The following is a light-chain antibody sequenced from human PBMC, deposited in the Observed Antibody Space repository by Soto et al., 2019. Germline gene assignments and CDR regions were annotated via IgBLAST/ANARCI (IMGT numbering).Light chain of an antibody. CDR1: SSNIGAGYE. Sequence: QSVLTQPPSVSEAPGQRVTISCTGSSSNIGAGYEAHWYQQVPGTAPKLLIYENNNRPSGVPDRFSGSKSGTSASLAITGLHAEDEAEYCCQSYDSSLSGYDFGTGTKVTFL. CDR3: QSYDSSLSGYD. V-gene: IGLV1-40*01. CDR2: ENN. J-gene: IGLJ1*01.